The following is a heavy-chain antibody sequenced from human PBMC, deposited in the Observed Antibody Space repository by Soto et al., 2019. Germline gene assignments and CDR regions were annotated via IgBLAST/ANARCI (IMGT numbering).Heavy chain of an antibody. Sequence: ASVKVSCKASGYTFTSYAMHWVRQAPGQRLEWMGWINPSGGSAGYAQKFQGRVTMTRDTSTSTVYMELSSLRSEDTAVYYCARAYGDYDAFDIWGQGTMVTVSS. CDR1: GYTFTSYA. V-gene: IGHV1-46*01. CDR3: ARAYGDYDAFDI. CDR2: INPSGGSA. J-gene: IGHJ3*02. D-gene: IGHD4-17*01.